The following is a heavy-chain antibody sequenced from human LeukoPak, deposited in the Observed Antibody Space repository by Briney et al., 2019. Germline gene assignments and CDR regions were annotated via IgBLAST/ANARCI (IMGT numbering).Heavy chain of an antibody. Sequence: PGGSLRLSCAASGFTFSSYAMSWVRQAPGKGLEWVSAISGSGGSTYYADSVKGRSTISRDNSKNTLYLQMNSLRAEDTAVYYCAKDVAYYYDSSGYLSQYYFDYWGQGTLVTVSS. J-gene: IGHJ4*02. V-gene: IGHV3-23*01. D-gene: IGHD3-22*01. CDR1: GFTFSSYA. CDR2: ISGSGGST. CDR3: AKDVAYYYDSSGYLSQYYFDY.